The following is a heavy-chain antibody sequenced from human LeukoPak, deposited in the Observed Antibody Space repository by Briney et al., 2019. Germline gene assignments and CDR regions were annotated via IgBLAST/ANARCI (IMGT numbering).Heavy chain of an antibody. J-gene: IGHJ2*01. CDR3: ARVPKYFDL. Sequence: SETLSLTCAVYGGSFSGYYWSWIRQPPGKGLEWIGEINHSRSTHYNPSLKSRVTISVDTSKNQFSLKLSSVTAADTAVYYCARVPKYFDLWGRGTLVTVSS. CDR1: GGSFSGYY. CDR2: INHSRST. V-gene: IGHV4-34*01.